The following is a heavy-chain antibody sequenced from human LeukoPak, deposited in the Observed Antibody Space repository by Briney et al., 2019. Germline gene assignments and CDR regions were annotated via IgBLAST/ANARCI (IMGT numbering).Heavy chain of an antibody. D-gene: IGHD3-22*01. V-gene: IGHV1-69*05. CDR1: GGTFSSYA. CDR3: ARGDSSGYYRSAEHYYYYMDV. Sequence: GASVKVSCKASGGTFSSYAISWVRQAPGQGLEWMGGIIPIFGTANYAQKFQGRVTITTDESTSTAYMELSSLRSEDTAVYYCARGDSSGYYRSAEHYYYYMDVWGKGTTVTVSS. J-gene: IGHJ6*03. CDR2: IIPIFGTA.